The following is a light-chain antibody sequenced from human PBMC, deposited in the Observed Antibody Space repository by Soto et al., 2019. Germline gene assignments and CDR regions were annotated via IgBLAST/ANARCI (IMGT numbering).Light chain of an antibody. V-gene: IGKV1-5*03. CDR3: QQSWT. CDR1: QSISDW. J-gene: IGKJ1*01. Sequence: DLQLTQSPSTLSASVGDRVTITCRASQSISDWLAWYQQKPGKAPKLLIYKASSLERGVPSRFSGSVSGTEFTFTISSLQPDDFATYYCQQSWTFGQGTKVEIK. CDR2: KAS.